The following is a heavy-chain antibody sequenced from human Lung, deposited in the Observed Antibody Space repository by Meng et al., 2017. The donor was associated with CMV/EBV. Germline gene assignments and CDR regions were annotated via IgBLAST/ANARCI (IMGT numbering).Heavy chain of an antibody. CDR1: GASISNQY. J-gene: IGHJ6*01. CDR3: ARTDLKELGRRSGWFPDYYYHGMDV. D-gene: IGHD6-19*01. Sequence: SETXSLXXSVSGASISNQYWSWIRQPPGKGLEWIGIIYYTGDTNYSPSLKSRVTMSVDTSRNQFSLSLRSVTPADTAVYYCARTDLKELGRRSGWFPDYYYHGMDVWGQGTXVTVSS. CDR2: IYYTGDT. V-gene: IGHV4-59*11.